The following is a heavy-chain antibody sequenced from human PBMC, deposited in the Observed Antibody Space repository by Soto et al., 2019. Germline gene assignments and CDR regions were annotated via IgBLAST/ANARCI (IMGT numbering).Heavy chain of an antibody. J-gene: IGHJ4*02. CDR3: ATAGSYRFDY. Sequence: PGGSLRLSCAASGFTFSTYAMHWVRQAPGKGLEWVAVISYDGSYKYYADSVKGRFTISRDDAKSTLYLQMNNLGVDDTAVYYCATAGSYRFDYWGLGTLVTVSS. CDR1: GFTFSTYA. V-gene: IGHV3-30*04. CDR2: ISYDGSYK. D-gene: IGHD3-10*01.